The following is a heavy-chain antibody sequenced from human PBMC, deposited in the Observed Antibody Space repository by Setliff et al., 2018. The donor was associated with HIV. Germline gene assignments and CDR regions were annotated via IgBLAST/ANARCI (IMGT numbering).Heavy chain of an antibody. D-gene: IGHD2-15*01. V-gene: IGHV3-30*02. CDR1: GFTFRSCG. Sequence: GGSLRLSCAASGFTFRSCGMHWVRQAPGKGLEWVAFIQFDGSDKYYADSVKGRFTISRDNSNNTLYLQMNSLRPEDTAVYFCAKDKGYCSGGSCYSYYYYMDVWGKGTTVTVSS. CDR3: AKDKGYCSGGSCYSYYYYMDV. CDR2: IQFDGSDK. J-gene: IGHJ6*03.